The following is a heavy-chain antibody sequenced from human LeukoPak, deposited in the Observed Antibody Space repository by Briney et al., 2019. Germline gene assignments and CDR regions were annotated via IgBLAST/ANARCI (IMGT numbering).Heavy chain of an antibody. D-gene: IGHD3-10*01. J-gene: IGHJ6*02. V-gene: IGHV3-21*01. CDR3: ARDRNYLAPSYYYYGMDV. CDR2: ISSSGSYI. CDR1: GFTFSTYT. Sequence: GGSLRLSCAASGFTFSTYTMTWVRQAPGKGLEWVSSISSSGSYIYYGDSVKGRFIISRDNAKNSVYLQMNSLRAEDTAVYYCARDRNYLAPSYYYYGMDVWGQGTTVTVSS.